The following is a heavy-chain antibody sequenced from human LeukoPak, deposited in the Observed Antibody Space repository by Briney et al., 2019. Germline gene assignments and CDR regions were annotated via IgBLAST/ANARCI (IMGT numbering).Heavy chain of an antibody. Sequence: GGSLRLSCAASGFTFSTYWMTWVRQAPGKGLVWVSRINSDGSSTSYADSVKGRFTISRDNAKNTLYLQMNSLRAEDTAVYYCARGYYDFWSGYYTFFDYWGQGTLVTVSS. V-gene: IGHV3-74*01. CDR2: INSDGSST. CDR3: ARGYYDFWSGYYTFFDY. J-gene: IGHJ4*02. CDR1: GFTFSTYW. D-gene: IGHD3-3*01.